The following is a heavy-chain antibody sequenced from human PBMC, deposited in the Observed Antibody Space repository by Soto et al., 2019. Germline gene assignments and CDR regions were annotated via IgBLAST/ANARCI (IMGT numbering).Heavy chain of an antibody. J-gene: IGHJ4*02. D-gene: IGHD5-18*01. CDR2: IIPILGIA. V-gene: IGHV1-69*02. Sequence: SVKVSCKASGGTFSSYTISWVRQAPGQGLEWMGRIIPILGIANYAQKFQGRVTITADKSTSTAYMELSSLRSEDTAVYYCARARGYSYGQLDYWGQGTLVTVSS. CDR1: GGTFSSYT. CDR3: ARARGYSYGQLDY.